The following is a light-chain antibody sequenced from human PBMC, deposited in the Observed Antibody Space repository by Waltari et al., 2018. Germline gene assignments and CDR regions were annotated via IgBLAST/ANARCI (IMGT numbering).Light chain of an antibody. CDR1: SSNIGAPYD. J-gene: IGLJ3*02. CDR3: QSYDSSLSAWV. V-gene: IGLV1-40*01. Sequence: QSLLTQPPSVSGAPGQRVTIPCTGSSSNIGAPYDVHWYQQLPGAAPKLPIYGNINRPSGVPDRFSGSKSGTSASLVITGLQVDDEADYYCQSYDSSLSAWVFGGGTKLTVL. CDR2: GNI.